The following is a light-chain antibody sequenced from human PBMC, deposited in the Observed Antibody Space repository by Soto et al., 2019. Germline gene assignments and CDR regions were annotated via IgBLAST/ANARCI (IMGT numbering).Light chain of an antibody. CDR2: DVS. V-gene: IGLV2-8*01. CDR3: SSYAGTHIV. CDR1: SSDVGGYNY. Sequence: QSVLTQPPSASGSPGHSVTISCTGTSSDVGGYNYVSWYQQHPGKAPKLMIYDVSSRPSGVPDRFSGSKSGNTASLTVSGLQAEDEADYYCSSYAGTHIVFGTGTKVTVL. J-gene: IGLJ1*01.